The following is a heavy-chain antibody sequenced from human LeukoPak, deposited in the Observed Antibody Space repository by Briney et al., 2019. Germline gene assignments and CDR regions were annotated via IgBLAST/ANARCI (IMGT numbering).Heavy chain of an antibody. CDR1: GFTFSSYA. D-gene: IGHD2-8*01. V-gene: IGHV3-30-3*01. CDR3: ARGGPGVTDR. J-gene: IGHJ4*02. CDR2: ISYDGSNK. Sequence: PGRSLRLSCAASGFTFSSYAMHWVRQAPGKGLEWVAVISYDGSNKYYADSVKGRFTISRDNSKNTLYLQMNSLRAEDTAVYYCARGGPGVTDRWGQGTLVTVSS.